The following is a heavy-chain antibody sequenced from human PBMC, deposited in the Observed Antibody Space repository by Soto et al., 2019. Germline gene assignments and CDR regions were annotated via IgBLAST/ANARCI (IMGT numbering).Heavy chain of an antibody. CDR1: GGSISIGDYY. D-gene: IGHD1-26*01. J-gene: IGHJ4*02. CDR2: IYYSGST. CDR3: ARGGSAVYSGRYYFAY. V-gene: IGHV4-61*08. Sequence: PSDTLSLTCTVSGGSISIGDYYWSWILHPPGKGLEWIGYIYYSGSTNYNPSLKSRVTISVDTSKNQISLKLSSVTAADTAVYYCARGGSAVYSGRYYFAYWGQGTLVTVSS.